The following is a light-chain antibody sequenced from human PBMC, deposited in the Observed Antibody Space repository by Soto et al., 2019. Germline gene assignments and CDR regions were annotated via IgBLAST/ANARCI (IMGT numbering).Light chain of an antibody. J-gene: IGKJ4*01. CDR3: QQSNNWPLT. Sequence: EIVMTQSPATLSVSPGERATLSCRASQSVSSNLAWYLQKPGQAPRLLMYGASTRATGIPARFSGSGSGTEFTLTISSLQSEDFAVYYCQQSNNWPLTFGGGTKVEIK. V-gene: IGKV3-15*01. CDR2: GAS. CDR1: QSVSSN.